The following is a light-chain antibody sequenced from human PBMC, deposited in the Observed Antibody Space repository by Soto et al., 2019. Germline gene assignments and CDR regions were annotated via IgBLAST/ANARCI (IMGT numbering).Light chain of an antibody. CDR1: SIDVGGYNY. J-gene: IGLJ1*01. Sequence: QSALTQPASVSGSPGQSITISCTGTSIDVGGYNYVSWYQHHPGKAPKLMIYDVSNRPSGVSNRFPGSKSGNTASLTISGLQAEDEADYYCSSYTSSDYVFGTGTKVTVL. CDR2: DVS. CDR3: SSYTSSDYV. V-gene: IGLV2-14*03.